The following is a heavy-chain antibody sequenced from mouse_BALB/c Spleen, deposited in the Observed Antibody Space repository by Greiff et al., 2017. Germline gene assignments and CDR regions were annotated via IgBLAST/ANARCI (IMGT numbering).Heavy chain of an antibody. V-gene: IGHV14-3*02. D-gene: IGHD1-1*01. J-gene: IGHJ4*01. CDR2: IDPANGNT. CDR1: GFNIKDTY. Sequence: EVQVVESGAELVKPGASVKLSCTASGFNIKDTYMHWVKQRPEQGLEWIGRIDPANGNTKYDPKFQGKATITADTSSNTAYLQLSSLTSEDTAVYYCARTYGSSGNYAMDYWGQGTSVTVSS. CDR3: ARTYGSSGNYAMDY.